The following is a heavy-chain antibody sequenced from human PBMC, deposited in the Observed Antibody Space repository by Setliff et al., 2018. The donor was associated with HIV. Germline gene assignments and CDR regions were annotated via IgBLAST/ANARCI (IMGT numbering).Heavy chain of an antibody. V-gene: IGHV3-49*04. Sequence: GGSLRLSCTTSGFTFADYYINWVRQAPGKGLEWIGFIRDKTRGGTTEYAASVKGRFTIPRDDSKKTAYLQMSSLRAEDTAMYYCLLPCTSGWHNWADPWGQGTLVTVSS. CDR2: IRDKTRGGTT. CDR3: LLPCTSGWHNWADP. CDR1: GFTFADYY. J-gene: IGHJ5*02. D-gene: IGHD6-19*01.